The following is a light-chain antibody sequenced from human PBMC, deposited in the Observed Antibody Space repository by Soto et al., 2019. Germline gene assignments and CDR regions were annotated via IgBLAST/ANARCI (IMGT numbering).Light chain of an antibody. CDR1: QAISSH. J-gene: IGKJ1*01. CDR3: QQYETFSGT. V-gene: IGKV1-5*03. Sequence: IQLTQSLSSLSASYGDRVTITCRASQAISSHLAWYQQKPGKAPKLLIYKASSLESGVPSRFSGSGSGTKFTLTIASLQPDDFATYYCQQYETFSGTFGPGTNVDVK. CDR2: KAS.